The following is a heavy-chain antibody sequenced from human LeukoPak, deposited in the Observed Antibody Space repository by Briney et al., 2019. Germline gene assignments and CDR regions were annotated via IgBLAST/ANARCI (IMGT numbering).Heavy chain of an antibody. J-gene: IGHJ4*02. V-gene: IGHV3-43*01. CDR1: GFIFGDYT. Sequence: GVCLRLSCAASGFIFGDYTMYWFRRPPGKGLEWVSLISWDASGSFYSDSVKGRFTISRDNTKNSLFLQMNSPKTDDTALYYCAKGRRRGYAYGPADYWGPGTLVAVSS. CDR3: AKGRRRGYAYGPADY. CDR2: ISWDASGS. D-gene: IGHD5-18*01.